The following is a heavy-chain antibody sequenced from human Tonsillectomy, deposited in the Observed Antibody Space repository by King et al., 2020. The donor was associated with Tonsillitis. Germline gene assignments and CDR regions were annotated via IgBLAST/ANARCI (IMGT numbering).Heavy chain of an antibody. CDR2: ISGRGVST. Sequence: VQLVESGGGLVQPGGSLRLSCAASGFTFSNYAMIWVRQAPGKGLEWVSGISGRGVSTYYADSVKGRFTISRDNSKNTLYLQMNSLRPGDTAVYYWAKDNSTRDFYDSSGPEGFDYWGQGTLVTASS. CDR3: AKDNSTRDFYDSSGPEGFDY. D-gene: IGHD3-22*01. V-gene: IGHV3-23*04. J-gene: IGHJ4*02. CDR1: GFTFSNYA.